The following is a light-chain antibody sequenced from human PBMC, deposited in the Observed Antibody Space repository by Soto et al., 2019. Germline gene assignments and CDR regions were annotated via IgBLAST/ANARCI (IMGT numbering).Light chain of an antibody. J-gene: IGKJ3*01. CDR2: AAS. V-gene: IGKV1-9*01. CDR1: QGIGTY. CDR3: QQVNTDPFT. Sequence: IQMTQSPSSLSASVGDRVTITCRASQGIGTYFAWYQQKPGIAPKLLIYAASTLQTGVPSRFSGSGSGTDFPLTISSLQPEDGATYYCQQVNTDPFTFGPGTKVGIK.